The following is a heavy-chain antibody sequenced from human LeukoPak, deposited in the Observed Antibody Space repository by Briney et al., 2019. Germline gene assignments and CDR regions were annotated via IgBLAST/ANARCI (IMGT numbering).Heavy chain of an antibody. Sequence: SETLSLTCTVSGGSISSGSYYWGWIRQPPGKGLEWIGSIYYSGSTYYNPSLKSRVTISVDTSKNQFSLKLSSVTAADTAVYYCARYPGIAVAGFDYWGQGTLVTVSS. CDR1: GGSISSGSYY. CDR3: ARYPGIAVAGFDY. CDR2: IYYSGST. D-gene: IGHD6-19*01. J-gene: IGHJ4*02. V-gene: IGHV4-39*01.